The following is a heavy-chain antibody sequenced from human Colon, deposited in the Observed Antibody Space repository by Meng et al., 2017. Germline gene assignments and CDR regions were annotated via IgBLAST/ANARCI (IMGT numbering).Heavy chain of an antibody. V-gene: IGHV1-2*02. Sequence: QVQLVHAGAEVKKPGASVKVSCRASGYTFTNYYIYWVRQAPGQGPEWMGWINPSTGGTKYAQKFQGRVTMSSDTPITTAYMELNSLRSDDTAVYFCARDGRIVGATRGWLDPWGQGTLVTVSS. D-gene: IGHD1-26*01. CDR2: INPSTGGT. J-gene: IGHJ5*02. CDR1: GYTFTNYY. CDR3: ARDGRIVGATRGWLDP.